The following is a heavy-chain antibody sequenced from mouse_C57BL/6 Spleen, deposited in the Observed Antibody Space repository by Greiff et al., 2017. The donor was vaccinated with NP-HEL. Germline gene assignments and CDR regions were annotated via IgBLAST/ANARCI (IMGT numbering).Heavy chain of an antibody. Sequence: VQLKQSGPELVKPGASVKMSCKASGYTFTDYNMHWVKQSHGKSLEWIGYINPNNGGTSYNQTFKGKVTLTVNTSSSTAYMELRSLTSEDSAVYYCARRIYYGSSYYAKDYWGQGASVTVSS. J-gene: IGHJ4*01. CDR1: GYTFTDYN. CDR3: ARRIYYGSSYYAKDY. CDR2: INPNNGGT. V-gene: IGHV1-22*01. D-gene: IGHD1-1*01.